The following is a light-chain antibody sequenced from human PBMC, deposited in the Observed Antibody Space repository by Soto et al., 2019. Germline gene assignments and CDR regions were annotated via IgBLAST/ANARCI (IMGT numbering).Light chain of an antibody. CDR1: QSLSNSY. CDR2: GAS. V-gene: IGKV3-20*01. J-gene: IGKJ1*01. CDR3: PQYGSSPRT. Sequence: EIVLTQSPGTLSLSPRERATLSCRASQSLSNSYLAWYHQKPGQAPRLLIYGASNRATGIPDRFSGSGSGTDFTLSISRLEPEDFAVYYCPQYGSSPRTFGQGTRVEIK.